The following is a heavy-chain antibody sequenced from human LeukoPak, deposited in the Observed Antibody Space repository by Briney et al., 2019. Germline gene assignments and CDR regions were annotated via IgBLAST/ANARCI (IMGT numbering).Heavy chain of an antibody. CDR2: INSDGSTT. J-gene: IGHJ4*02. V-gene: IGHV3-74*03. Sequence: GGSLRLSCAASGFTFSRYWMHWVRQAPGKGLVWVSRINSDGSTTTYADSVEGRFTVSRDDAKSTLYLRMNSLRAEDTAVYFCATKDSTTAARPLDYWGQGTLVTVSS. CDR1: GFTFSRYW. D-gene: IGHD6-6*01. CDR3: ATKDSTTAARPLDY.